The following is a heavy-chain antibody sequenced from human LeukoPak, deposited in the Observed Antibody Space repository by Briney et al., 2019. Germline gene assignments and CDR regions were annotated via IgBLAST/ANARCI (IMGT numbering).Heavy chain of an antibody. V-gene: IGHV4-39*02. D-gene: IGHD1-26*01. CDR3: ASDQGPRELPGAFDI. CDR2: VYYGRSP. Sequence: TPSETLSLTCTVSGDSISRSTYYWAWIRQPPGKGLEWIGSVYYGRSPYFNPSLESRATISVDTSKNHFSLKMSSVTAADTAVYYCASDQGPRELPGAFDIWGQGTMVTVSS. J-gene: IGHJ3*02. CDR1: GDSISRSTYY.